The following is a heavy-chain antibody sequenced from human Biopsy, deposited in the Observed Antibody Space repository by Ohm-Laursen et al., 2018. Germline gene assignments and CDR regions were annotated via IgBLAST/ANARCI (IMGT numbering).Heavy chain of an antibody. CDR3: ASYDEAGGYFAY. J-gene: IGHJ4*02. Sequence: SLRLSCAASGFTFSTYWMQWVRQAPGEGLVWVSRINSNGRSTAYADSVKGRFTISRDNAKNTLYLQLNSLRAEDTALYYCASYDEAGGYFAYWGQGALVTVSS. CDR1: GFTFSTYW. CDR2: INSNGRST. D-gene: IGHD2-8*02. V-gene: IGHV3-74*03.